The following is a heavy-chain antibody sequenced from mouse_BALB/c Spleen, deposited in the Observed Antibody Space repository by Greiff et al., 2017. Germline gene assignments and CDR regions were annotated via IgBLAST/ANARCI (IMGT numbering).Heavy chain of an antibody. D-gene: IGHD1-1*01. CDR2: IWGDGST. J-gene: IGHJ1*01. V-gene: IGHV2-3*01. Sequence: VMLVESGPGLVAPSQSLSISCTVSGFSLNSYGVSWVRQPPGKGLEWLGVIWGDGSTNYHSALISRLCISKDNSKSQVFLKLNSLQTYDTATNYCAKQSNIYDSGVGYFDVWGAGTTVTVSA. CDR1: GFSLNSYG. CDR3: AKQSNIYDSGVGYFDV.